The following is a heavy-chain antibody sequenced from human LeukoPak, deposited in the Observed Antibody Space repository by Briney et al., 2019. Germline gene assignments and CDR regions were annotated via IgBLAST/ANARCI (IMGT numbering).Heavy chain of an antibody. CDR2: IYSGGST. Sequence: PGGSLRLSCAASGFTVSSNYMSWVRQAPGKGLEWVSVIYSGGSTYYADSVKGRFTISRDNSKNTLYLQMNSLRAEDTAIYYCAKGSTTSCYSHFDYWGQGNLVTVSS. V-gene: IGHV3-53*01. J-gene: IGHJ4*02. CDR1: GFTVSSNY. CDR3: AKGSTTSCYSHFDY. D-gene: IGHD2-2*01.